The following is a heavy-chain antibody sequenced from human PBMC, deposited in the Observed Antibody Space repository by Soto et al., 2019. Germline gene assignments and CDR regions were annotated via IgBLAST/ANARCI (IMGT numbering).Heavy chain of an antibody. CDR1: GFTFSSFV. J-gene: IGHJ4*02. CDR3: VRDGPRITIYGYGDY. Sequence: QVQLVESGGGVVQPGRSLRLSCAASGFTFSSFVMHWVRQAPGKGLEWVAALSYDGSNKNYADSVKGRFTISRDISKSTLYLQMNSLRTEDTAVYYCVRDGPRITIYGYGDYWGQGTLVTVSS. CDR2: LSYDGSNK. V-gene: IGHV3-30*04. D-gene: IGHD3-3*01.